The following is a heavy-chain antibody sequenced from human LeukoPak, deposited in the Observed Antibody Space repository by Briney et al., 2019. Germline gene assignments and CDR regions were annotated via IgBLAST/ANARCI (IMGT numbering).Heavy chain of an antibody. D-gene: IGHD2-15*01. CDR3: ARGHCSGGSCFPSYYYYYMDV. CDR1: GYTFTSYY. CDR2: INPSGGST. J-gene: IGHJ6*03. Sequence: ASVKVSCKASGYTFTSYYMHWVRQAPGQGLEWMGIINPSGGSTSYAQKFQGRVTMTRVMSTSTVYMELSSLRSEHTAVYYCARGHCSGGSCFPSYYYYYMDVWGKGTTVTVSS. V-gene: IGHV1-46*01.